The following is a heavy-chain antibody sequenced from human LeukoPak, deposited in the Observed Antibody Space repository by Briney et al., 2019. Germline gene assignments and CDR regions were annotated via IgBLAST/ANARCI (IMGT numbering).Heavy chain of an antibody. Sequence: PGGSLRLSCAASGFTFSSYAMSWVRQAPGKGLEWVSAISGSGGSTYYADSVKGRFTISRDNSKNTLYLQMNSLRAEDTAVYYCAKDGPMGRGRVYYFDYWGQGTLVTVSS. CDR2: ISGSGGST. CDR1: GFTFSSYA. CDR3: AKDGPMGRGRVYYFDY. V-gene: IGHV3-23*01. J-gene: IGHJ4*02. D-gene: IGHD3-10*01.